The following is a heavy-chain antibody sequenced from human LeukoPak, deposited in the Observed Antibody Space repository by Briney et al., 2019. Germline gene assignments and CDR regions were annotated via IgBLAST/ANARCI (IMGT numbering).Heavy chain of an antibody. J-gene: IGHJ4*02. V-gene: IGHV1-2*02. Sequence: GASVKVSCKASGYTFTGYYMHWARQAPGQGLEWMGWINPNSGGTNYAQKFQGRVTMTRDTSISTAYMELSSLRSEDTAVYHCARDGYGGSFLGYWGQGTLVTVSS. D-gene: IGHD1-26*01. CDR2: INPNSGGT. CDR1: GYTFTGYY. CDR3: ARDGYGGSFLGY.